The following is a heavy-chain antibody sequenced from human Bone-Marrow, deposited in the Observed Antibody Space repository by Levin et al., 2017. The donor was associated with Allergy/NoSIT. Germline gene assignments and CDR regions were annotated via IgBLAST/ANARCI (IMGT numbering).Heavy chain of an antibody. CDR1: GYTFTGHY. Sequence: ASVKVSCKASGYTFTGHYIHWVRQAPGQGLQWMGWINPNNGATDYAQKFQDRVTLTRDTSISTVYMDLTRLRSDDTAFYYCARAGTFSFGELLEDWFDPWGQGTLVTVSS. CDR3: ARAGTFSFGELLEDWFDP. D-gene: IGHD3-10*01. V-gene: IGHV1-2*02. J-gene: IGHJ5*02. CDR2: INPNNGAT.